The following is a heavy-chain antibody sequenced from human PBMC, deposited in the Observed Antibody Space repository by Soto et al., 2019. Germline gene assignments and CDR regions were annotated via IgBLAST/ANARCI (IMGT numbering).Heavy chain of an antibody. CDR1: GGSISSGGYY. CDR3: ARDSLGSSWYLDY. CDR2: IYYSGST. Sequence: QVQLQESGPGLVKPSQTLSLTCTVSGGSISSGGYYWGWIRQHPGKGLEWIGYIYYSGSTYYNPSLKSRVTISVDTSKNQFSLKLSSVTAADTAVYYCARDSLGSSWYLDYWGQGTLVTVSS. J-gene: IGHJ4*02. V-gene: IGHV4-31*03. D-gene: IGHD6-13*01.